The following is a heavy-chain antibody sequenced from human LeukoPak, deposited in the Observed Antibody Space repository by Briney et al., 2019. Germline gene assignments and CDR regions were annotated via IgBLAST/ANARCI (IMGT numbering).Heavy chain of an antibody. J-gene: IGHJ4*02. V-gene: IGHV1-8*03. CDR3: ARRSAGSSGSSLDY. D-gene: IGHD3-10*01. CDR1: GYTFTSYD. CDR2: MNPNSGNT. Sequence: ASVKVSCKASGYTFTSYDINWVRQATGQGLEWMGWMNPNSGNTGYAQKFQGRVTITRNTSISTAYMELSSLRSEDTAVYYCARRSAGSSGSSLDYWGQGTLVTVSS.